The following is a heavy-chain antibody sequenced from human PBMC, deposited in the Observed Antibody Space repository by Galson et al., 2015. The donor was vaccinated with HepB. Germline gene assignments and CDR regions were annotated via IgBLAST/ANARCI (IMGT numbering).Heavy chain of an antibody. CDR1: GFTFSSYG. D-gene: IGHD4-17*01. Sequence: SLRLSCAASGFTFSSYGMHWVRQAPGKGLEWVAVISYDGSNKYYADSVKGRFTISRDNSKNTLYLQMNSLRAEDTAVYYCAKERRGDYGDRGGFDYWGQGTLVTVSS. CDR2: ISYDGSNK. CDR3: AKERRGDYGDRGGFDY. J-gene: IGHJ4*02. V-gene: IGHV3-30*18.